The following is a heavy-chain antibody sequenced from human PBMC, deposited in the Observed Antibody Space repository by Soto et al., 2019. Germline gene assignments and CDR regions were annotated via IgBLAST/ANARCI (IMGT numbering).Heavy chain of an antibody. CDR2: IYPADSDT. CDR1: GYSFVSYW. V-gene: IGHV5-51*01. Sequence: PGESLKISCKVSGYSFVSYWIAWVRQKPGKGLEWMGTIYPADSDTRYSPSFQGQVTISVDLSIRTAYLQWSSLRASDTAMYFCARGRHPCSSTTCSRWFDPWGQGTLVTVSS. CDR3: ARGRHPCSSTTCSRWFDP. D-gene: IGHD2-2*01. J-gene: IGHJ5*02.